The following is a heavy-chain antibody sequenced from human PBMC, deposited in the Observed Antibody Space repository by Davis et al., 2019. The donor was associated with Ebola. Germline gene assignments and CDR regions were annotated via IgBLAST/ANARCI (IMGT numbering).Heavy chain of an antibody. D-gene: IGHD1-26*01. Sequence: MPSETLSLTCAVSGGPFNAYYWSWVRQPPGTGLEWIAEIDYSGTTNYNSSLKSRIAISVDTSRNQFSLRLVSVTAADTAIYYCAFVGVNTKGDARDIWGQGTMVTVSS. CDR1: GGPFNAYY. J-gene: IGHJ3*02. CDR2: IDYSGTT. V-gene: IGHV4-34*01. CDR3: AFVGVNTKGDARDI.